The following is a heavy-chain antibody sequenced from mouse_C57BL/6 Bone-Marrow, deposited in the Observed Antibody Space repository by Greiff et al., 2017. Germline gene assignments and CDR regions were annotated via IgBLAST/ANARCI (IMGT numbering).Heavy chain of an antibody. CDR1: GFTFSSYG. CDR3: ASSWDY. V-gene: IGHV5-6*02. CDR2: ISSGGSYT. J-gene: IGHJ4*01. Sequence: DVKLVESGGDLVKPGGSLTLSCAASGFTFSSYGMSWVRQTPDKRLEWVATISSGGSYTYYPDSVKGRFTISRDNAKNTRYLQMSSLKSEDTAMYYCASSWDYWGRGTAVTVSA.